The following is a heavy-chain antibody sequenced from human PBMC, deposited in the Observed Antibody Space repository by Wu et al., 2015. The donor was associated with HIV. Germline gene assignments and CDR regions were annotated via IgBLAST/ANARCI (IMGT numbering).Heavy chain of an antibody. CDR2: ISAYNGNT. J-gene: IGHJ3*02. CDR3: AKTYYDILTGYGSYAFDI. D-gene: IGHD3-9*01. V-gene: IGHV1-18*01. Sequence: QVQLVQSGAEVKKPGASVKVSCKASGYTFTSYGISWVRQAPGQGLEWMGWISAYNGNTNYAQKLQGRVTMTTDTSTSTAYMELRSLRSDDTAVYYCAKTYYDILTGYGSYAFDIWGQGTMVTVSS. CDR1: GYTFTSYG.